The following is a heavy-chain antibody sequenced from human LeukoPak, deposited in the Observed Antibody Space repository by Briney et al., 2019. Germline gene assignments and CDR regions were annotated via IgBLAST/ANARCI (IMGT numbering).Heavy chain of an antibody. CDR3: ASLTYSSSTQAFDY. V-gene: IGHV3-21*01. CDR1: GFTFSSYS. CDR2: ISSSSSYI. J-gene: IGHJ4*02. Sequence: PGGSLRLSCAASGFTFSSYSMNWVRQAPGKGLEWVSSISSSSSYIYYADSVKGRFTISRDNAKNSLYLQMNSLRAEGTAVYYCASLTYSSSTQAFDYWGQGTLVTVSS. D-gene: IGHD6-6*01.